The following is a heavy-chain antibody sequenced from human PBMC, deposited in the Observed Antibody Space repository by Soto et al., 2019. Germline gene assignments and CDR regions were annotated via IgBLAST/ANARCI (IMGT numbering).Heavy chain of an antibody. CDR1: GFTFSSYS. V-gene: IGHV3-48*02. CDR3: ARGGTVTTYYYYGMDV. Sequence: GGSLRLSCAASGFTFSSYSMNWVRQAPGKGLEWVSYISSSSSTIYYADSVKGRFTISRDNAKNSLYLQMNSLRDEDTAVYYCARGGTVTTYYYYGMDVWGQGTTVTVSS. CDR2: ISSSSSTI. J-gene: IGHJ6*02. D-gene: IGHD4-4*01.